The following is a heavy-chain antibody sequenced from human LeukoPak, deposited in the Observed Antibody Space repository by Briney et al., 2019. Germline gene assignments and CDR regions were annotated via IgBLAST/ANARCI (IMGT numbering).Heavy chain of an antibody. V-gene: IGHV3-23*01. CDR3: ARLYSSGEGSYFDY. J-gene: IGHJ4*02. CDR2: IIGSSGST. D-gene: IGHD6-19*01. CDR1: GFSFDNFA. Sequence: SGGSLRLSCVASGFSFDNFAMNWVRQAPGKGLEWVSLIIGSSGSTFYADSVKGRFTISRDKSKNTLYLQMNSLRAEDTAVYYCARLYSSGEGSYFDYWGQGTLVTVSS.